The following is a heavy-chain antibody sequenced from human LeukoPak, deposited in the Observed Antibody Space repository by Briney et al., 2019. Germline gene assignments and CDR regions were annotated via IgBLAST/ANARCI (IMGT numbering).Heavy chain of an antibody. D-gene: IGHD6-19*01. CDR3: ATYSSGWYPFDY. V-gene: IGHV4-34*01. Sequence: SETLSLTCAVYGGSFSGYYWSWIRQPPGKGLEWIGEINHSGSTNYNPSLKSRVTISVDTSKNQFSLKLSSVTAADTAVYYCATYSSGWYPFDYWGQGTLVTVSS. CDR2: INHSGST. J-gene: IGHJ4*02. CDR1: GGSFSGYY.